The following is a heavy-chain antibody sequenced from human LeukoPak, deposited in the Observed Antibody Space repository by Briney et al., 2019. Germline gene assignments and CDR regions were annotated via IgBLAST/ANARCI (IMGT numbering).Heavy chain of an antibody. CDR2: IYYSGST. CDR1: GGSISSYY. V-gene: IGHV4-59*12. J-gene: IGHJ3*02. Sequence: SETLSLTCTVSGGSISSYYWSWIRQPPGKGLEWIGYIYYSGSTNYSPSLKSRVTISVDTSKNQFSLKLSSVTAADTAVYYCARGSYYDSSGTFTDAFDIWGQGTMVTVSS. CDR3: ARGSYYDSSGTFTDAFDI. D-gene: IGHD3-22*01.